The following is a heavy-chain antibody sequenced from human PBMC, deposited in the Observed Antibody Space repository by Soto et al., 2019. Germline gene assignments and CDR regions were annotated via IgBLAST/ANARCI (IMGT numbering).Heavy chain of an antibody. CDR3: ASDSEDLLVVSGTSLRDYDFDF. Sequence: QVQLVESGGGVVQPGRSLRLSCAASGFTFSSFGMHWVRQAPGKGLEWVAVIWYDGSNRYYADSVKGRFTISRDDSKNTLYLQINSLRAADPAVYFCASDSEDLLVVSGTSLRDYDFDFWGQGALVTVSS. CDR2: IWYDGSNR. J-gene: IGHJ4*02. D-gene: IGHD2-15*01. V-gene: IGHV3-33*01. CDR1: GFTFSSFG.